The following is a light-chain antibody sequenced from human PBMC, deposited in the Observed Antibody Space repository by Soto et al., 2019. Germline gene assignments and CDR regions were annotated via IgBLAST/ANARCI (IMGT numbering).Light chain of an antibody. CDR1: QSVTTNY. J-gene: IGKJ4*01. CDR2: GAS. CDR3: QQYDTSLPYT. Sequence: EIVLTQSPGTLSLSPGDRATLSCEASQSVTTNYLAWYQHKPGQAPRLLIYGASSRATGIPDRFSGRGAGTDFTFTISRLDPEDFAVYYCQQYDTSLPYTFGGGTKVEIK. V-gene: IGKV3-20*01.